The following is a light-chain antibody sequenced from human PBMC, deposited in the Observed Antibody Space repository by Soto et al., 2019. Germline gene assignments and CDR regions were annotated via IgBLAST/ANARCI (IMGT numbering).Light chain of an antibody. CDR2: DAS. J-gene: IGKJ1*01. CDR3: QQYNSYWT. V-gene: IGKV1-5*01. CDR1: QSISSW. Sequence: DIQMTQSPSTLSASVGDRVTITCRASQSISSWLAWYQQKPGKAPKLLIYDASSLESGVPSRFSGSGSGTEFTLTISSLPPDDFATYYCQQYNSYWTLGQGTKVDIK.